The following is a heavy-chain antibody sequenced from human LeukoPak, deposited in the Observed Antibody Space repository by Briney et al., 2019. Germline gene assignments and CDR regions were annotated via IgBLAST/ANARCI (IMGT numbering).Heavy chain of an antibody. CDR2: IILILGIA. CDR1: VGTFTSYA. Sequence: SVNVSSTASVGTFTSYAISSVRQAPGQGHEWMGRIILILGIANYAQKFQGRVTITADKSTSTAYMELSSLRSEDTAVYYGARSYFGGYCFYFDDWGQGTLVTVSS. V-gene: IGHV1-69*04. CDR3: ARSYFGGYCFYFDD. D-gene: IGHD2-21*02. J-gene: IGHJ4*02.